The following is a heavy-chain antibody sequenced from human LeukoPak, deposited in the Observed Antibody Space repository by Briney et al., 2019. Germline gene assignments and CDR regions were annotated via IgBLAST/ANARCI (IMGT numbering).Heavy chain of an antibody. Sequence: ASVKASCKASGYTFTSYDINWVRQATGQGLEWMGWMNPNSGNTGYAQKFQGRVTMTRNTSISTAYMELSSLRSEDTAVYYCARLAGGYSSGWYTGEDYWGQGTLVTVSS. V-gene: IGHV1-8*01. D-gene: IGHD6-19*01. CDR3: ARLAGGYSSGWYTGEDY. CDR2: MNPNSGNT. J-gene: IGHJ4*02. CDR1: GYTFTSYD.